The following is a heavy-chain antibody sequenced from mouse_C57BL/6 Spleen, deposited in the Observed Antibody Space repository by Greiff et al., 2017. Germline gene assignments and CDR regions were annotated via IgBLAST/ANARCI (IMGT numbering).Heavy chain of an antibody. CDR1: GYTFTSYW. J-gene: IGHJ4*01. CDR3: ARRYDYDAMDY. CDR2: IDPSDSYT. Sequence: QVQLKQSGAELVKPGASVKLSCKASGYTFTSYWMQWVKQRPGQGLEWIGEIDPSDSYTNYNQKFKGKATLTVDTSSSTAYMQLSSLTSEDSAVYYCARRYDYDAMDYWGQGTSVTVSS. V-gene: IGHV1-50*01.